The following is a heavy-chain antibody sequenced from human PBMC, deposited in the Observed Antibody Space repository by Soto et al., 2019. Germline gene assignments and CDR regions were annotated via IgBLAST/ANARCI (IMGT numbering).Heavy chain of an antibody. CDR3: ARANYFDY. CDR1: SGSISRYY. J-gene: IGHJ4*02. CDR2: IYYSGST. Sequence: NPSETLSLTCTVSSGSISRYYWSWFRQPPGKGLEWIGDIYYSGSTNYNPSLKSRVTISVDTSKNQFSLRLRSVNAADTAVYYCARANYFDYWGQGNLVTVSS. V-gene: IGHV4-59*01.